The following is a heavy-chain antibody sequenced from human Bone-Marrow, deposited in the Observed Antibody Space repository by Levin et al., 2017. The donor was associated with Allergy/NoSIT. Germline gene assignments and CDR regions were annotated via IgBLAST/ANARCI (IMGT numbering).Heavy chain of an antibody. CDR3: ARDKPRNYFDY. CDR1: GVTFTTHS. J-gene: IGHJ4*02. V-gene: IGHV3-48*04. CDR2: ISWASNTL. Sequence: GESLKISCVDSGVTFTTHSMNWVRQAPGKGLEWIAYISWASNTLYYADSLKGRVTISRDNSKNSLYLQINSLRVDDTAIYYCARDKPRNYFDYWGQGTQLTVSS.